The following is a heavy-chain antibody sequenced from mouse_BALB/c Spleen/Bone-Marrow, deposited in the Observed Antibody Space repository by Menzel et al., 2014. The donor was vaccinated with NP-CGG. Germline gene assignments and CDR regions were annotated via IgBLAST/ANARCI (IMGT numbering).Heavy chain of an antibody. CDR1: GFTFSSFG. D-gene: IGHD4-1*01. J-gene: IGHJ1*01. CDR2: ISSGSTSI. Sequence: EVQLVESGGGLVQPGGSRKLSCAASGFTFSSFGMHWVRPAPERGLEWVAYISSGSTSIFYSDTVRGRFTISRDNPKNTLFLQMTSLTSEDTAMYYCARGGNWDDFDVWGAGTTVTVSS. V-gene: IGHV5-17*02. CDR3: ARGGNWDDFDV.